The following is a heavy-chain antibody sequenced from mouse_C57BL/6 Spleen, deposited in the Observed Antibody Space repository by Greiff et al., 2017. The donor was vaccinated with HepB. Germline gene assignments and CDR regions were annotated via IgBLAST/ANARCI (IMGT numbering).Heavy chain of an antibody. Sequence: QVHVKQPGAELVKPGASVKMSCKASGYTFTSYWITWVKQRPGQGLEWIGDIYPGSGSTNYNEKFKSKATLTVDTSSSTAYMQLSSLTSEDSAVYYCARSSYGNSYYFDYWGQGTTLTVSS. CDR1: GYTFTSYW. J-gene: IGHJ2*01. D-gene: IGHD2-10*01. CDR3: ARSSYGNSYYFDY. CDR2: IYPGSGST. V-gene: IGHV1-55*01.